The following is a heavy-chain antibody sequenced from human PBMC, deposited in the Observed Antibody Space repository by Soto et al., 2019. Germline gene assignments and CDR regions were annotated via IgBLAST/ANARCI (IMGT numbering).Heavy chain of an antibody. CDR2: INHSGST. D-gene: IGHD6-19*01. CDR1: GGSFSGYY. J-gene: IGHJ4*02. V-gene: IGHV4-34*01. CDR3: GRWLEAGYYFDY. Sequence: WETLSLTCAVYGGSFSGYYWSWIRQPPGKGLEWIGEINHSGSTNYNPSLKSRVTISVDTSKNQFSLKLSSVTAADTAVYYCGRWLEAGYYFDYWGQGTLVTVSS.